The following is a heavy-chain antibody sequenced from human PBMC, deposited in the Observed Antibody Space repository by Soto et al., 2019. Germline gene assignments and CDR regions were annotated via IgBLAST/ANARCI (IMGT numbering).Heavy chain of an antibody. CDR1: GFTFSSYS. CDR3: ARDLWSGPGQWPLWFDP. J-gene: IGHJ5*02. V-gene: IGHV3-48*01. Sequence: EVQLVESGGGLVQPGGSLRLSCAASGFTFSSYSMNWVRQAPGKGLEWVSYISSSSSTIYYADSVKGRFTISRDNAKNSLYLQMNSLRAEDTAVYYCARDLWSGPGQWPLWFDPWGQGTLVTVSS. D-gene: IGHD6-19*01. CDR2: ISSSSSTI.